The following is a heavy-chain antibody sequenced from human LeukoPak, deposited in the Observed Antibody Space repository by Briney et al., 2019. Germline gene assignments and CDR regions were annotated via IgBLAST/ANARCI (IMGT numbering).Heavy chain of an antibody. J-gene: IGHJ6*03. D-gene: IGHD1-26*01. CDR3: ARELRLFYYYYKDV. Sequence: SGPALVKPTQTLTLTCTFSGFSLSTSGMRVSWIRQPPGKALEWLARIDWDDDKFYSTSLKTRLTISKDTSKNQVVLTMTNMDPVDTATYYCARELRLFYYYYKDVWGKGTTVTVSS. V-gene: IGHV2-70*04. CDR2: IDWDDDK. CDR1: GFSLSTSGMR.